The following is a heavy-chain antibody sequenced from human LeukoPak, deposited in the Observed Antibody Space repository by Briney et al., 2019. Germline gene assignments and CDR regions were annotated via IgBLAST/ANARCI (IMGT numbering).Heavy chain of an antibody. CDR2: ISSGSRSI. Sequence: GGSLRLSCAASGFTFSTYSMNWVRQAPGKGLEWVSCISSGSRSIHYADSVKGRSTISRDNAKNSLSLQMNSLRDEDTAVYYCARDRYDPDAFDIWGQGTMVTVSS. CDR3: ARDRYDPDAFDI. J-gene: IGHJ3*02. CDR1: GFTFSTYS. V-gene: IGHV3-48*02. D-gene: IGHD1-14*01.